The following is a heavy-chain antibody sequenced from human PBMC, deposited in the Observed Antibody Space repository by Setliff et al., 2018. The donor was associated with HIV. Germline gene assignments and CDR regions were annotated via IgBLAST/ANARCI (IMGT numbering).Heavy chain of an antibody. V-gene: IGHV3-7*03. Sequence: SCAASGFTFSNFWMHWVRQAPGKGLEWVASISPDGSRNFCVGSVKGRFTASRDNAKSSLYLQMKSLRAEDTAIYYCARVLLRTNAVYGVVSNQFDPWGQGTPVTAPQ. CDR2: ISPDGSRN. D-gene: IGHD2-8*01. CDR3: ARVLLRTNAVYGVVSNQFDP. J-gene: IGHJ5*02. CDR1: GFTFSNFW.